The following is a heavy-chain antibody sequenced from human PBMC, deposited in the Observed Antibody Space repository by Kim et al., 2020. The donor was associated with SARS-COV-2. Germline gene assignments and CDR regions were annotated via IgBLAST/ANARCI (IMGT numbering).Heavy chain of an antibody. CDR3: ARDYSGYDYNYGLDV. CDR2: ITYRCTT. J-gene: IGHJ6*02. Sequence: SETLSLTCTVSGGSVSSGNYLWTWIRQPPGKGLEWIGYITYRCTTNYNPSLMGRVTMSIDTSKDQFSLQMTSVTAADTALYFCARDYSGYDYNYGLDVWGPGTTVTVTS. CDR1: GGSVSSGNYL. V-gene: IGHV4-61*01. D-gene: IGHD5-12*01.